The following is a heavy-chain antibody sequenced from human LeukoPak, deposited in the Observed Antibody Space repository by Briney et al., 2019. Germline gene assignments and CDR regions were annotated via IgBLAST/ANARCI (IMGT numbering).Heavy chain of an antibody. Sequence: GGSLRLSCAASGFTFSRYAMSWVRQAPGKGLEWVSPISGSGANTFYTDSVKGRFTISRDNSKNTLYLQMSSLRAGDTALYYCAKEGGAGYGYGMDVWGQGTTVTASS. CDR2: ISGSGANT. CDR1: GFTFSRYA. CDR3: AKEGGAGYGYGMDV. J-gene: IGHJ6*02. D-gene: IGHD3-9*01. V-gene: IGHV3-23*01.